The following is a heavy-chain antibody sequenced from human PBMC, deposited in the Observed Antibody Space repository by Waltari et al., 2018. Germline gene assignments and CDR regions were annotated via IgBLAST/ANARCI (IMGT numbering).Heavy chain of an antibody. Sequence: QVQLVQSGAEVKKPGASVKVSCKASGYTFTSYYMHWVRQAPGQGLEWVGIITPVGGSTSYEQKFQGRVTMPRDTSTGTVYMELSSLRSEDTAVYYCARDGGVISSGYWLDYWGQGTLVTVSS. CDR2: ITPVGGST. D-gene: IGHD3-22*01. J-gene: IGHJ4*02. CDR1: GYTFTSYY. CDR3: ARDGGVISSGYWLDY. V-gene: IGHV1-46*01.